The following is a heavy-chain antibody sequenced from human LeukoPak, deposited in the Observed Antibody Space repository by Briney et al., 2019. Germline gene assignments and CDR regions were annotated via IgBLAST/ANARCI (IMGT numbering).Heavy chain of an antibody. V-gene: IGHV3-48*04. Sequence: GGSLRLSCAASGFTFSSYSMNWVRQAPGKGLEWVSYISSSSSTIYYADSVKGRFTISRDNAKNSLYLQMNSLRAEDTAVYYCARDRFGYSYGLSYFDYWGQGTLVTVSS. D-gene: IGHD5-18*01. CDR2: ISSSSSTI. CDR1: GFTFSSYS. J-gene: IGHJ4*02. CDR3: ARDRFGYSYGLSYFDY.